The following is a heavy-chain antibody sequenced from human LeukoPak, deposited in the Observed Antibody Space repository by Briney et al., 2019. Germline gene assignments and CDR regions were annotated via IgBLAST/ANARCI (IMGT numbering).Heavy chain of an antibody. CDR2: IREDGSEA. Sequence: PGGSLRLSCAAPGFIFSNYWMSWVRQAPGKGLEWVANIREDGSEAYYVDFVKSRFTISRDNDKNSLHLQMNSLRVEDTAVYYCARVLYFRENSYAGPFDQWGQGTLVTVSS. V-gene: IGHV3-7*01. CDR3: ARVLYFRENSYAGPFDQ. D-gene: IGHD5-18*01. CDR1: GFIFSNYW. J-gene: IGHJ4*02.